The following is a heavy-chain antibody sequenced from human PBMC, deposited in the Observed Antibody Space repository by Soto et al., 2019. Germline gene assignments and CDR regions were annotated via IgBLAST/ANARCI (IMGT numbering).Heavy chain of an antibody. CDR2: ISSSSSTI. D-gene: IGHD4-17*01. J-gene: IGHJ6*03. V-gene: IGHV3-48*01. CDR1: GFTFSSYS. CDR3: ARDGSPRWNDYGDSNYYYYYMDV. Sequence: EVQLVESGGGLVQPGGSLRLSCAASGFTFSSYSMNWVRQAPGKGLEWVSYISSSSSTIYYADSVKGRFAISRDNAKNALDMKINSLRAEDTAVYYCARDGSPRWNDYGDSNYYYYYMDVWGKGTTVTVSS.